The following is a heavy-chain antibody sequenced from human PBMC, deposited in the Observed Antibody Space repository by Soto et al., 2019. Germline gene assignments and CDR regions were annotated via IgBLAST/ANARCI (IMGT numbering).Heavy chain of an antibody. Sequence: ASETLSLTCTVSGGSISSYYWSWIRQPPGKGLEWIGYIYYSGSTNYNPSLKSRVTISVDTSKNQFSLKLSSVTAADTAVYYCVRERGDCSSGACYSLSWFDPWGQGSLVTVSS. J-gene: IGHJ5*02. V-gene: IGHV4-59*12. CDR1: GGSISSYY. CDR2: IYYSGST. CDR3: VRERGDCSSGACYSLSWFDP. D-gene: IGHD2-8*01.